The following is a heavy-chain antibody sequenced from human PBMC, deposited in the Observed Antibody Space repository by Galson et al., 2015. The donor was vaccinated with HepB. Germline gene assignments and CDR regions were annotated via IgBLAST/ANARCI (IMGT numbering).Heavy chain of an antibody. CDR2: INAGNGNT. Sequence: SVKVSCKASGYTFTSYAMRWVRQAPGQRLEWMGWINAGNGNTKYSQKFQGRVTITRDTSASTAYMELSSLRSEDTAVYYCARASMIVVEGDFDYWGQGTLVTVSS. J-gene: IGHJ4*02. CDR3: ARASMIVVEGDFDY. D-gene: IGHD3-22*01. CDR1: GYTFTSYA. V-gene: IGHV1-3*01.